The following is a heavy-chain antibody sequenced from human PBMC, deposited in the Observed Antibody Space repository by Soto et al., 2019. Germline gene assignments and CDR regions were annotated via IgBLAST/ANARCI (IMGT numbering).Heavy chain of an antibody. J-gene: IGHJ4*02. CDR1: GGSISSYY. D-gene: IGHD7-27*01. V-gene: IGHV4-39*01. CDR3: ARRWGYSFDY. CDR2: IYYSGST. Sequence: SETLSLTCTFSGGSISSYYWGWIRRPPGKGLEWIGSIYYSGSTYYNPSLKSRVTISVDTSKNQFSLKLSSVTAADTAVYYCARRWGYSFDYWGQGTLVTVS.